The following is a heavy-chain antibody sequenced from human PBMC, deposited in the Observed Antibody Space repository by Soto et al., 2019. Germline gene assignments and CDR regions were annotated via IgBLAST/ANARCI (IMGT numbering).Heavy chain of an antibody. CDR3: ARVHSSNYHYFAY. CDR1: GFTVSSSNY. V-gene: IGHV3-53*01. Sequence: PGGSLRLSCVVSGFTVSSSNYMSWVRQAPGKGLEWVSVIYTGGTTYYADSVKGRFTISRDNSKNTLYLQMSSLRAEDTAVYYCARVHSSNYHYFAYWGHRTLVTVSS. J-gene: IGHJ4*01. CDR2: IYTGGTT. D-gene: IGHD6-13*01.